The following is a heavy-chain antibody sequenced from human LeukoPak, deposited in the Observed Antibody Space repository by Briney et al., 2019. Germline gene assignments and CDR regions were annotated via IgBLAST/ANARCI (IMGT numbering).Heavy chain of an antibody. V-gene: IGHV3-48*02. CDR1: GFTFSTYS. J-gene: IGHJ5*02. Sequence: PGGSLRLSCAASGFTFSTYSMNWVRQAPGKGLEWVSYISSTSSIKYYADSVKGRFTISRDNAKNSLYLQMNSLRDEDTAVYYCARGVIWFGESSKNWFDPDPWGQGTLVTVSS. CDR2: ISSTSSIK. D-gene: IGHD3-10*01. CDR3: ARGVIWFGESSKNWFDPDP.